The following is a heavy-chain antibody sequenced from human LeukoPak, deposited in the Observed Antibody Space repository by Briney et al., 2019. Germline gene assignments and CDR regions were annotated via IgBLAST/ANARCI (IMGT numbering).Heavy chain of an antibody. CDR1: GGPFTTYY. J-gene: IGHJ4*02. CDR2: INHSGTT. CDR3: ARGLLRFPQY. D-gene: IGHD4-17*01. V-gene: IGHV4-34*01. Sequence: SETLSLTCAVDGGPFTTYYWSWIRQPPGKGLEWIGEINHSGTTNYNPSLKSRVTISVDTSKNQLSLKLTSVTAADTAVYYCARGLLRFPQYWGQGTLVTVSS.